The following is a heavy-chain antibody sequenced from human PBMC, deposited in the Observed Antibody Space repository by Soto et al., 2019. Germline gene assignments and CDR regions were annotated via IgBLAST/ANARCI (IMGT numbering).Heavy chain of an antibody. V-gene: IGHV3-23*01. J-gene: IGHJ4*02. CDR1: GFTFSSYA. Sequence: PGGSLRLSCAASGFTFSSYAMSWVRQAPGKGLEWVSAISGSGGSTYYADSVKGRFTISRDNSKNTLYLQMNSLRAEDTAVYYCAFDCSSTSCYWTDYWGQGTLVTVS. CDR2: ISGSGGST. D-gene: IGHD2-2*01. CDR3: AFDCSSTSCYWTDY.